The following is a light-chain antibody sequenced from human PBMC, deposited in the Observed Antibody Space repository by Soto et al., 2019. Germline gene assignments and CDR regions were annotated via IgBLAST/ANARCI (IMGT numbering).Light chain of an antibody. Sequence: EMVLTHSPGILSLSPGEETTLSCRASQYVNSNYLAWYQQKAGQAPRLLIYGASSRATGIPDRFSGSGSGTEFTLTISRLEPEDFAVYYCQQYGYPPRTFGQGTKVEIK. CDR1: QYVNSNY. CDR2: GAS. V-gene: IGKV3-20*01. CDR3: QQYGYPPRT. J-gene: IGKJ1*01.